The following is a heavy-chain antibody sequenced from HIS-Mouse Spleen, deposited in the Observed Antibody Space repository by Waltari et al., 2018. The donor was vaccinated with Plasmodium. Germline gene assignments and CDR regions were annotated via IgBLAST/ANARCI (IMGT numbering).Heavy chain of an antibody. V-gene: IGHV3-30*18. CDR1: GFTFSSYG. CDR2: RACDGSMK. D-gene: IGHD3-3*01. Sequence: QVQLVESGGGVVQPGRSLRLSCAASGFTFSSYGMHWVRQAPGRGRNGVQVRACDGSMKAKADAVNGRFTIARDNPKNTLYLQMISLRSKRPAGYYCAKEVLGYYEYWCRPDYWGQGTLVTVSS. J-gene: IGHJ4*02. CDR3: AKEVLGYYEYWCRPDY.